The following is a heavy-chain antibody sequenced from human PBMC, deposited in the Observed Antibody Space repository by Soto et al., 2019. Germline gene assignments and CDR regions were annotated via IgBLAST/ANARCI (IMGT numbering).Heavy chain of an antibody. CDR2: ICDSGST. CDR3: ARGDPLLWFGEKVYYGMDV. J-gene: IGHJ6*02. V-gene: IGHV4-61*08. D-gene: IGHD3-10*01. Sequence: SETLSLTCTGSGDSISSGGYYWSWIRQRPGRGQGWIGCICDSGSTNYTPSHKSRVTISVDTAKNQFSLKLSSVTAADTAVYYCARGDPLLWFGEKVYYGMDVWGQGTTVTVSS. CDR1: GDSISSGGYY.